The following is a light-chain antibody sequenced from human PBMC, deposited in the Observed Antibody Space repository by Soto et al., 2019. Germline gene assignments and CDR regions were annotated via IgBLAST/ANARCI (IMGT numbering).Light chain of an antibody. CDR2: DAS. J-gene: IGKJ1*01. CDR3: QQRSNCPTT. Sequence: EIVLTQSPATLSLSPGEIATLSCRASQSVSSYLAWYQQKPGQAPRLLISDASNRATGIPARFSGSGSGTDFTLTISSLEPEDFAVYYCQQRSNCPTTFGHGTKVEIK. V-gene: IGKV3-11*01. CDR1: QSVSSY.